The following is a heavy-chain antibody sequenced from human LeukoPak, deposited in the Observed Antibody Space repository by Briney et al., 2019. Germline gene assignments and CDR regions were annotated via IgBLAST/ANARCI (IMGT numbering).Heavy chain of an antibody. V-gene: IGHV3-48*03. CDR2: ISGSGSTI. J-gene: IGHJ4*02. D-gene: IGHD1-26*01. CDR1: GFTFSSYE. Sequence: GGSLRLSCAASGFTFSSYEMNWVRQAPGKGLEWVSYISGSGSTIYYADSVKGRFTISRDNAKNSLYLQMNSLRAEDTAVYYCARSFGWIDRVGAFDYWGQGTLVTVSS. CDR3: ARSFGWIDRVGAFDY.